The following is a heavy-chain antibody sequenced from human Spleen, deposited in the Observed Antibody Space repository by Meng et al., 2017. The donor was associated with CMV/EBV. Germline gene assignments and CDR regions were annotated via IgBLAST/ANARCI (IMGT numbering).Heavy chain of an antibody. V-gene: IGHV1-8*03. D-gene: IGHD3-3*01. CDR1: GYTFTSYD. CDR3: ARDFLAGYYFDY. J-gene: IGHJ4*02. Sequence: ASVKVSCKASGYTFTSYDINWVRQATGQGLEWMGWMNPNSGNTGYAQKFQGRVTITRNTSISTAYMELSSLRSEDTAVYYCARDFLAGYYFDYWGQGTLVTVSS. CDR2: MNPNSGNT.